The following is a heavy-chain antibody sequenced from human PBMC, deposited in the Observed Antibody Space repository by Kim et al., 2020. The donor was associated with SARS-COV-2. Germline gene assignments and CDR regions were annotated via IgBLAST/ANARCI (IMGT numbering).Heavy chain of an antibody. V-gene: IGHV3-30*04. CDR3: ARESSYYYYGMDV. CDR2: ISYDGSNK. J-gene: IGHJ6*04. CDR1: GFTFSSYA. Sequence: GGSLRLSCAASGFTFSSYAMHWVRQAPGKGLEWVAVISYDGSNKYYVDSVKGRFTISRDNSKNTLYLQMNSLRAEDTAVYYCARESSYYYYGMDVWGKVT.